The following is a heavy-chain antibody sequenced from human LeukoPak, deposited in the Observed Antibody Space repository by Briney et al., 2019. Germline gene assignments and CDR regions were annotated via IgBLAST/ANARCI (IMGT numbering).Heavy chain of an antibody. V-gene: IGHV3-20*04. CDR1: GFAFDEHG. CDR3: ATDGAGFDT. Sequence: RPGGSLRLSCTASGFAFDEHGMSWVRQVPGKGLEWVSGINWSGGSTGYADPLRGRFTISRDNAKKSLYLEMNNLRAEDTAVYYCATDGAGFDTWGQGVLVTVSS. J-gene: IGHJ5*02. CDR2: INWSGGST.